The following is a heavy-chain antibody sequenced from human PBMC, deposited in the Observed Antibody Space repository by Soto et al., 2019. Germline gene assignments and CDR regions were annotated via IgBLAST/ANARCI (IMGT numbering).Heavy chain of an antibody. CDR1: GFTFSSYG. CDR3: ARDVDSSSCIDY. J-gene: IGHJ4*02. CDR2: IWYDGSNK. D-gene: IGHD6-13*01. Sequence: GGSLRLSCAASGFTFSSYGMHWVRQAPGKGLEWVAVIWYDGSNKYYADSVKGRFTISRDNSKNTLYLQMNSLRAEDTAVYYCARDVDSSSCIDYWGQGTLVTVSS. V-gene: IGHV3-33*01.